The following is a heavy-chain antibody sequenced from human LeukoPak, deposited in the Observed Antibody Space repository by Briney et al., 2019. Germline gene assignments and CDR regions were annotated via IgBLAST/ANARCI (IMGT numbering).Heavy chain of an antibody. CDR2: INHSGST. D-gene: IGHD3-10*01. CDR1: GGSFSGYY. Sequence: SETLSLTCAVYGGSFSGYYWSWIRQPPGKGLEWIGEINHSGSTNYNPSLKSRVTISVDTSKNQFSLKLSSVTAADTAVYYCAGGRMVRGVISSWFDPWGQGTLVTVSS. CDR3: AGGRMVRGVISSWFDP. V-gene: IGHV4-34*01. J-gene: IGHJ5*02.